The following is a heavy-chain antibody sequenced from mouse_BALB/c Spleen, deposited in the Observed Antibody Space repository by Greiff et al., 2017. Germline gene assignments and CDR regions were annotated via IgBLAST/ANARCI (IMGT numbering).Heavy chain of an antibody. V-gene: IGHV14-1*02. J-gene: IGHJ2*01. D-gene: IGHD1-1*01. CDR2: IDPENGNT. CDR1: GFNIKDYY. Sequence: VHVKQSGAELVRPGALVKLSCKASGFNIKDYYMHWVKQRPEQGLEWIGWIDPENGNTIYDPKFQGKASITADTSSNTAYLQLSSLTSEDTAVYYCARYYGSSYYFDYWGQGTTLTVSS. CDR3: ARYYGSSYYFDY.